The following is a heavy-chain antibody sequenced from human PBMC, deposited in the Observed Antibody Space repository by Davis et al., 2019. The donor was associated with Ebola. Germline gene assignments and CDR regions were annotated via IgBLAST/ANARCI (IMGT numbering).Heavy chain of an antibody. V-gene: IGHV1-24*01. Sequence: AASVKVSCKVSGYTLTDLSMHWVRQAPGKGLEWMGGFDPEDGETIYAQKFQGRVTMTEDTSTDTAYMELSSLRSEDTAVYYCAADLAVAGTCDFDYWGQGTLVTVSS. CDR2: FDPEDGET. J-gene: IGHJ4*02. D-gene: IGHD6-19*01. CDR1: GYTLTDLS. CDR3: AADLAVAGTCDFDY.